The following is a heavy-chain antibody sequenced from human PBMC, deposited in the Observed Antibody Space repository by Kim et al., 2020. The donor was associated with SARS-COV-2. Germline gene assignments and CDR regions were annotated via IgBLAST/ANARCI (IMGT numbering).Heavy chain of an antibody. D-gene: IGHD3-10*02. CDR1: GVTFSSYA. CDR2: ISSNGGST. V-gene: IGHV3-64D*06. Sequence: GGSLRLSCSASGVTFSSYAMHWVRQAPGKGLEYVSDISSNGGSTYNADSVKGRFTTSRDNSKNTLYHQMSSLRAEDTAVYYCVKDSMVGPLVGGAFDIWGQVTMVTVSS. J-gene: IGHJ3*02. CDR3: VKDSMVGPLVGGAFDI.